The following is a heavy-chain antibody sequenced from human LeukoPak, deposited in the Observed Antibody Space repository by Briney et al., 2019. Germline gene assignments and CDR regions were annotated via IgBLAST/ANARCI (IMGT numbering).Heavy chain of an antibody. J-gene: IGHJ4*02. CDR2: IRYDGSNK. V-gene: IGHV3-30*02. CDR3: AKDRSRYSGSYPQDY. CDR1: GFTFSSYG. D-gene: IGHD1-26*01. Sequence: SGGSLRLSCAASGFTFSSYGMHWVRQAPGKGLEWVAFIRYDGSNKYYADSVKGRFTISRDNSKNTLYLQMNSLRAEDTAVYYCAKDRSRYSGSYPQDYWGQGTLVTVSS.